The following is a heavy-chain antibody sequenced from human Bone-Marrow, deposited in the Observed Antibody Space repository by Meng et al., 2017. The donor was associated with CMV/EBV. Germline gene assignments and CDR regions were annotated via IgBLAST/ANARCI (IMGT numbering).Heavy chain of an antibody. CDR1: GFTVSSNY. Sequence: GESLKISCAASGFTVSSNYMSWVRQAPGKGLEWVSVIYSGGSTYYADSVKGRFTISRDNSKNTLYLQMNSLRAEDTAVYYCAKDTPLRTTDYYYYGMAVWGQGYTV. CDR2: IYSGGST. J-gene: IGHJ6*02. D-gene: IGHD2/OR15-2a*01. V-gene: IGHV3-53*01. CDR3: AKDTPLRTTDYYYYGMAV.